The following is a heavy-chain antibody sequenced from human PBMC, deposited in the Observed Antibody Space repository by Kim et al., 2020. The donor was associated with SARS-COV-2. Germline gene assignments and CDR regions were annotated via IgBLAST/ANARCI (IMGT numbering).Heavy chain of an antibody. CDR3: AREVCSSTSCYGHYYYYGMDI. Sequence: GGSLRLSCAASGFTFSSYSMNWVRQAPGKGLEWVSSISSSSSYIYYADSVKGRFTISRDNAKNSLYLQMNSLRAEDTAVYYCAREVCSSTSCYGHYYYYGMDIWGQGTTVTVSS. J-gene: IGHJ6*02. D-gene: IGHD2-2*01. V-gene: IGHV3-21*01. CDR1: GFTFSSYS. CDR2: ISSSSSYI.